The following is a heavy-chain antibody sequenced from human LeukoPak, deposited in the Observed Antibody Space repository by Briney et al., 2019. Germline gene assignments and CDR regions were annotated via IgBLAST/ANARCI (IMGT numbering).Heavy chain of an antibody. CDR1: GFSFSISA. J-gene: IGHJ4*02. Sequence: GRSLRLSCAASGFSFSISAMHWVRKAPGKGLQWVAVVSYDGSEKYYADSVKGRFTISRDNSKYTLYLQMNSLRPKDTAVYYCARKQMDSSSPFDYWGQGTLVTVSS. V-gene: IGHV3-30*07. CDR3: ARKQMDSSSPFDY. CDR2: VSYDGSEK. D-gene: IGHD6-13*01.